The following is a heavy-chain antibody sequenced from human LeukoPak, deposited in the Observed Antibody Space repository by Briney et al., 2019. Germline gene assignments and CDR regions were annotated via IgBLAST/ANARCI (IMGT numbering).Heavy chain of an antibody. J-gene: IGHJ3*02. CDR1: GGSISSSSYY. V-gene: IGHV4-39*01. CDR3: ARLQGYGLYAFDI. CDR2: IYYSGST. D-gene: IGHD4-17*01. Sequence: RTSETLSLTCTVSGGSISSSSYYWGWIRQPPGKGLEWIGSIYYSGSTYYNPSLKSRVTISVDTSKNQLSLKLSSVTAADTAVYYCARLQGYGLYAFDIWGQGTMVTVSS.